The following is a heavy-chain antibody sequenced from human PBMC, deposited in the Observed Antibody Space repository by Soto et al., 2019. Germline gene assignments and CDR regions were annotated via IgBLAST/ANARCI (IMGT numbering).Heavy chain of an antibody. CDR3: ANSAYCNTGACHAGTEH. V-gene: IGHV3-23*01. Sequence: EVQLLESGGGLVQPGGSLRLSCAASGFTFSSYAMSWVRQAPGKGLEWVSAIRGGGDETYYADSVKGRFTISRDNSKNTLYLQMNSLRVEDRAVYYCANSAYCNTGACHAGTEHWCQGTLVTVSS. CDR1: GFTFSSYA. D-gene: IGHD2-8*01. J-gene: IGHJ1*01. CDR2: IRGGGDET.